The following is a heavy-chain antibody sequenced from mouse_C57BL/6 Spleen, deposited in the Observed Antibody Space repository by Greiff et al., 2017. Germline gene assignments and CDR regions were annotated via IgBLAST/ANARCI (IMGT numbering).Heavy chain of an antibody. CDR1: GYTFTSYW. J-gene: IGHJ3*01. D-gene: IGHD3-2*01. CDR3: ARAIDSSGD. CDR2: IYPSDSET. Sequence: VQLQQPGAELVRPGSSVKLSCKASGYTFTSYWMDWVKQRPGQGLEWIGNIYPSDSETPYNQKFKDKATLTVDKSSSTAYMQLSSLTSEDSAVYYCARAIDSSGDWGQGTLVTVSA. V-gene: IGHV1-61*01.